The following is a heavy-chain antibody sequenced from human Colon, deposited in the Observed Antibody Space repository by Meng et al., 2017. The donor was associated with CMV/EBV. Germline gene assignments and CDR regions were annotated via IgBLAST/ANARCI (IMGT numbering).Heavy chain of an antibody. J-gene: IGHJ6*02. CDR1: GFTFSDYY. Sequence: GESLKISCAASGFTFSDYYMSWIRQAPGKGLEWVSYISSSSSTIYYADSVKGRFTISRDNAKNSLYLQMNSLRAEDTAVYYCARDLVGVVIMPLYYYGMDVWGQGTTVTVSS. CDR2: ISSSSSTI. D-gene: IGHD3-3*01. CDR3: ARDLVGVVIMPLYYYGMDV. V-gene: IGHV3-11*04.